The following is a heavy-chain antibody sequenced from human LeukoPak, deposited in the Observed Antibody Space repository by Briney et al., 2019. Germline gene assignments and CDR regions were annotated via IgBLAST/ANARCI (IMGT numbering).Heavy chain of an antibody. CDR1: GYTLTELS. J-gene: IGHJ6*02. Sequence: ASVKVFCKVSGYTLTELSMHWVRQAPGKGLEWMGGFDPEDGETIYAQKFQGRVTMTEDTSTDTAYMELSSLRSEDTAVYYCAASLLYYDILTGAMDVWGQGTTVTVSS. V-gene: IGHV1-24*01. D-gene: IGHD3-9*01. CDR3: AASLLYYDILTGAMDV. CDR2: FDPEDGET.